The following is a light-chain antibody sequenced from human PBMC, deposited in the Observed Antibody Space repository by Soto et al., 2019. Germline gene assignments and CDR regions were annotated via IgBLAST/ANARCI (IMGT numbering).Light chain of an antibody. J-gene: IGKJ1*01. CDR1: QSFSNW. CDR3: RQYNSYPWT. Sequence: DIQMTQSPSTLSASVGDTVTITCRASQSFSNWLAWYQQKPGKAPHFLIYKASTLESGGPSRSSGRGSGTAFTPPIGSRHPDDFASYYCRQYNSYPWTFGQGTKGEIK. V-gene: IGKV1-5*03. CDR2: KAS.